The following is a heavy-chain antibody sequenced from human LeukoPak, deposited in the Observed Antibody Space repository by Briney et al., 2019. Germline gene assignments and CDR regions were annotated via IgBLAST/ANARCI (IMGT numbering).Heavy chain of an antibody. J-gene: IGHJ4*02. Sequence: PEGSLRLSCAASGFTFSSYGMHWVRQAPGKGLEWVAFVRYDGSSKYYADSVKGRFTISRDNSKNTLYVQMNSLRAEDTAVYYCAKDPRSIVTVPAAIGFVYWGQGTLVTVSS. D-gene: IGHD2-2*01. V-gene: IGHV3-30*02. CDR1: GFTFSSYG. CDR2: VRYDGSSK. CDR3: AKDPRSIVTVPAAIGFVY.